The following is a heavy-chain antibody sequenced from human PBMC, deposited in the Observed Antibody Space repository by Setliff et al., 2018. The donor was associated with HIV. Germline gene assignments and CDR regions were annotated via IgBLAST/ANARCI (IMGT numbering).Heavy chain of an antibody. CDR3: ASGGWSTYYYYGMDV. CDR2: ISSSGSIT. D-gene: IGHD6-19*01. V-gene: IGHV3-11*04. J-gene: IGHJ6*02. CDR1: GGSFSGYY. Sequence: LSLTCAVYGGSFSGYYWSWIRQPPGKGLEWVSYISSSGSITYYADSVKGRFTISRDNAKNSLYLQMNSLRDEDTAVYYCASGGWSTYYYYGMDVWGQGTTVTVSS.